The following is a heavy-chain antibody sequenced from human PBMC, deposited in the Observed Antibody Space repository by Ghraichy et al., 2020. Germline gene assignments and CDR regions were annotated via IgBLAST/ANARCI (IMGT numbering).Heavy chain of an antibody. D-gene: IGHD3-3*01. CDR3: ARDRANYDFWSGPPEYYMDV. CDR1: GYTFTSYY. V-gene: IGHV1-46*01. CDR2: INPSGGST. Sequence: TVSCKASGYTFTSYYMHWVRQAPGQGLEWMGIINPSGGSTSYAQKFQGRVTMTRDTSTSTVYMELSSLRSEDTAVYYCARDRANYDFWSGPPEYYMDVWGKGTTVTVSS. J-gene: IGHJ6*03.